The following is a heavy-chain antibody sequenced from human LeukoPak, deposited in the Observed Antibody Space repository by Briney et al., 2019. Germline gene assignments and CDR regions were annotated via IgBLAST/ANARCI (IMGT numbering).Heavy chain of an antibody. CDR2: ISGSGTST. D-gene: IGHD2-15*01. Sequence: GGSLRLSCSASGSTFRDYAMSWVRQAPGKGLEWVSAISGSGTSTYYADSVRGRFTISRDNSKNTLYLQMSSLRADDTAVYYCARGPRISNLEHWGQGTLVTVSS. V-gene: IGHV3-23*01. CDR3: ARGPRISNLEH. CDR1: GSTFRDYA. J-gene: IGHJ4*02.